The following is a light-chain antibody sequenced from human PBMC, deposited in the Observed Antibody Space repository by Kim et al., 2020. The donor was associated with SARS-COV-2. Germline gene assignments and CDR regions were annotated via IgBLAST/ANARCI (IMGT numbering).Light chain of an antibody. CDR2: RNN. CDR3: SAWDSSLSAWV. Sequence: QTATLNCTGNSNNVGNLGAAWLQQHQGHPPKLLSYRNNNRPSGISERLSASRSGNTASLTITGLQPEDEADYYCSAWDSSLSAWVFGGGTKLTVL. CDR1: SNNVGNLG. J-gene: IGLJ3*02. V-gene: IGLV10-54*01.